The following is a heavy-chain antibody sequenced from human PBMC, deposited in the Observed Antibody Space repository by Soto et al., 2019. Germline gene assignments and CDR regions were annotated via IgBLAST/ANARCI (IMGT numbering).Heavy chain of an antibody. D-gene: IGHD3-10*02. CDR3: ARSVFS. CDR2: IYYSGFT. V-gene: IGHV4-31*03. J-gene: IGHJ5*02. CDR1: GGSISRGGYY. Sequence: SETLSLTCTVSGGSISRGGYYWSWIRQHPGKGLDPQHPGKGLEWIGYIYYSGFTYYNPSLKSRVTISVDTSKNQFSLKLSSVTAAVTAVYYCARSVFSWGQGTLVTVCS.